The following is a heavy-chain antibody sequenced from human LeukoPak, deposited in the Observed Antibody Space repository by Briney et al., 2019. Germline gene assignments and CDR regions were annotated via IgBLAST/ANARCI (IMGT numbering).Heavy chain of an antibody. V-gene: IGHV1-18*01. CDR1: GYTFTSYG. CDR2: VSAYNGDT. Sequence: ASVKVSCKAIGYTFTSYGVSWVRQAPGQGLEWMGWVSAYNGDTNYAQNLQGRVTMTTDTSTSTAYMELRRLRSDDTAVYYCARGGIVGATRRHFDYWGQGTLVTVSS. CDR3: ARGGIVGATRRHFDY. D-gene: IGHD1-26*01. J-gene: IGHJ4*02.